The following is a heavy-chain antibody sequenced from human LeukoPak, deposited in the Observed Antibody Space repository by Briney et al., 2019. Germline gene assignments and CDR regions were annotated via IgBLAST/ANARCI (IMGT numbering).Heavy chain of an antibody. CDR2: ISYDGSNK. Sequence: GGSLRLSCAASGFTFSSYAMHWVRQAPGKGLEWVAVISYDGSNKYYADSVKGRFTISRDNSKNTLYLQMNSLRAEDTALYYCARDLEGYCSGGSCYSFHYFDYWGQGTLVTVSS. V-gene: IGHV3-30*04. CDR1: GFTFSSYA. J-gene: IGHJ4*02. CDR3: ARDLEGYCSGGSCYSFHYFDY. D-gene: IGHD2-15*01.